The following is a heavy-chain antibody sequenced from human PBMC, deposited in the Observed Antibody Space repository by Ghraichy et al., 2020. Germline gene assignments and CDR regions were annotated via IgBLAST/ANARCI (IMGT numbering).Heavy chain of an antibody. J-gene: IGHJ3*02. D-gene: IGHD3-9*01. CDR1: GYTFTSYG. CDR3: ARERARYFDWLGALDAFDI. CDR2: ISAYNGNT. Sequence: ASVKVSCKASGYTFTSYGISWVRQAPGQGLEWMGWISAYNGNTNYAQKLQGRVTMTTDTSTSTAYMELRSLRSDDTAVYYCARERARYFDWLGALDAFDIWGQGTMVTVSS. V-gene: IGHV1-18*04.